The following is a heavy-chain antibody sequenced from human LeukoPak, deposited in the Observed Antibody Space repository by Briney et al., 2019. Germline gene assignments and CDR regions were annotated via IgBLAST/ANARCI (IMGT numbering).Heavy chain of an antibody. D-gene: IGHD1-26*01. Sequence: KSSETLSLTCTVSGGSISSGGYYWSWIRQHPGKGLEWIGYIYYSGSTYYNPSLKSRVTISVDTSKNQFSLKLSSVTAADTAVYYCARDSSYRGLDYWGQGTLVTVSS. CDR1: GGSISSGGYY. CDR2: IYYSGST. CDR3: ARDSSYRGLDY. J-gene: IGHJ4*02. V-gene: IGHV4-31*03.